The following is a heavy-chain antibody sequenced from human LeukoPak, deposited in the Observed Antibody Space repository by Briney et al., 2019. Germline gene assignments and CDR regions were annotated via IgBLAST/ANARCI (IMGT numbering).Heavy chain of an antibody. D-gene: IGHD4-17*01. CDR1: GFTFSTCA. J-gene: IGHJ4*02. CDR3: AKDDGDYAKGYYFDY. CDR2: ISGGGRST. V-gene: IGHV3-23*01. Sequence: GGSLRLSCAASGFTFSTCAMSWVRQAPGKGLEWVSTISGGGRSTDYADSVKGQFTISRDNSKNTLYLQMNSLRAEDTAVYYCAKDDGDYAKGYYFDYWGQGTLVTVSS.